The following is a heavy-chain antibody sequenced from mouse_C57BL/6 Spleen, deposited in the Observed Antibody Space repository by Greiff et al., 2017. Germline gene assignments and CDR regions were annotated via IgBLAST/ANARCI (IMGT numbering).Heavy chain of an antibody. CDR1: GYTFTTYP. CDR3: ARSYYGSSGWYFDV. CDR2: FNPYNDDT. Sequence: QVQLQQSGAELVKPGASVKMSCKASGYTFTTYPIEWMKQNHGKSLEWIGNFNPYNDDTKYNEKFKGKATLTVEKSYSTVYLELSRLTSDDSAVYYCARSYYGSSGWYFDVWGTGTTVTVSS. V-gene: IGHV1-47*01. D-gene: IGHD1-1*01. J-gene: IGHJ1*03.